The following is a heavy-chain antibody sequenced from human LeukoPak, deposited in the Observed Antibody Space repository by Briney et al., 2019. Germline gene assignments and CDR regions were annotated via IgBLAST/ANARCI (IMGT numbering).Heavy chain of an antibody. CDR2: ISGGGEST. CDR1: GFTFRSYE. CDR3: ARRSGRRYEY. D-gene: IGHD5-24*01. J-gene: IGHJ4*02. V-gene: IGHV3-48*03. Sequence: GGSLRLSCAASGFTFRSYEMNWVRHAPGRGLEWVSHISGGGESTVYPDAVKGRLIISRDNTKNSLYLQMNSLRVEDTGVYYCARRSGRRYEYWGQGVLVTVSP.